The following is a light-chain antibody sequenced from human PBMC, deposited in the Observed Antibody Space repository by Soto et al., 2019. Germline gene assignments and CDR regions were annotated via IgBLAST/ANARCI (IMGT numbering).Light chain of an antibody. CDR2: DAS. CDR1: QSISSW. Sequence: DIQMTQSPSTLSASVGDRVTITCRASQSISSWLAWYQQKPGRAPKVLIFDASSLESGVPSRFSGSGSATEFTLTISSLQPDDFATYYCQQYSVYWTFGQGTKVDIK. V-gene: IGKV1-5*01. J-gene: IGKJ1*01. CDR3: QQYSVYWT.